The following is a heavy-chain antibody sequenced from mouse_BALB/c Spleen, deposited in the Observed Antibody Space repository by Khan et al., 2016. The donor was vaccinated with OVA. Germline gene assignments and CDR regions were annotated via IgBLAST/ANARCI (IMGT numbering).Heavy chain of an antibody. CDR3: ATSYFYGYYFDY. J-gene: IGHJ2*01. CDR1: GFTFNSYG. D-gene: IGHD1-1*01. V-gene: IGHV5-17*02. Sequence: DVKLQESGGGLVQPGGSRKLSCAASGFTFNSYGMHWVRQAPEKGLEWVAYISGDSNTIYYADTVKGRFTISRDNPKNTLFLQMTSLMSEDTAMDYCATSYFYGYYFDYWGPGTTLTVS. CDR2: ISGDSNTI.